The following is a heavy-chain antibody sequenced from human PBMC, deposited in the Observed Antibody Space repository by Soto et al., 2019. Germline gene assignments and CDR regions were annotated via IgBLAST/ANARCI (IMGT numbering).Heavy chain of an antibody. V-gene: IGHV3-23*01. J-gene: IGHJ5*02. CDR2: ISGNGVNT. Sequence: EVQLLESGGGLVQPGGSLRLSCAASGFSFSNYAMTWVRQAPGKGLEWVSGISGNGVNTNYADSVKGRFTISRDNSQNTVFLQMISLRVDDTAQYYCARSEAAAGIVWFDPWGQGTPVTVSS. CDR3: ARSEAAAGIVWFDP. D-gene: IGHD6-13*01. CDR1: GFSFSNYA.